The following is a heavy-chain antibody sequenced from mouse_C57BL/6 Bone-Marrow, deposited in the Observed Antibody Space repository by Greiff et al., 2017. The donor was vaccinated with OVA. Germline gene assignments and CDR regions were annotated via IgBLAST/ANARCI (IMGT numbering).Heavy chain of an antibody. J-gene: IGHJ1*03. D-gene: IGHD2-10*01. CDR2: ISYSGST. CDR1: GYSITSGYD. Sequence: DVQLQESGPGMVKPSQSLSLTCTVTGYSITSGYDWHWIRHFPGNKLEWMGYISYSGSTNYNPSLKSRISITHDTSKNHFFLKLNSVTTEDTATYYCARDRTYYGNWKYFDVWGTGTTVTVSS. V-gene: IGHV3-1*01. CDR3: ARDRTYYGNWKYFDV.